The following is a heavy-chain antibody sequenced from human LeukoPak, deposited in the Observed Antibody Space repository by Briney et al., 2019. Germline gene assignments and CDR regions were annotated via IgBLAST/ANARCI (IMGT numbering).Heavy chain of an antibody. CDR2: INPSGGST. CDR3: ARVRYYYDSSSYYYDPYYFDY. V-gene: IGHV1-46*01. J-gene: IGHJ4*02. D-gene: IGHD3-22*01. CDR1: GYTFTSYY. Sequence: ASVKVSCKASGYTFTSYYMHWVRQAPGQGLEWMGIINPSGGSTSYAQKFQGRVTMTRDTSTSTVYMELSSLRSEDTAVYYCARVRYYYDSSSYYYDPYYFDYWGQGTLVTVSS.